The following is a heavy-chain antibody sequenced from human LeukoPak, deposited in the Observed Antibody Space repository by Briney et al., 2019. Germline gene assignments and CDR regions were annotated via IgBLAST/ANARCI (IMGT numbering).Heavy chain of an antibody. D-gene: IGHD5-24*01. CDR3: APSRPWLQPCFDY. V-gene: IGHV1-2*02. J-gene: IGHJ4*02. CDR1: GYTFTDYY. CDR2: INPSSGDT. Sequence: ASVKVSCKASGYTFTDYYIHWVRQAPGQGLEWMGWINPSSGDTNYPQRFQGRVTMTRDTSISTAYVELSRLRSDDTAMYYCAPSRPWLQPCFDYWGQGTLVTVSS.